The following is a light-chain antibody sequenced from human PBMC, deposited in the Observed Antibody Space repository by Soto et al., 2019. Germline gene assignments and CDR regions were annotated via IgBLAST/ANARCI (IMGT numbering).Light chain of an antibody. J-gene: IGKJ4*01. CDR2: VSS. CDR3: HRYNSDPLT. V-gene: IGKV1-27*01. CDR1: QGISNF. Sequence: DIQMTQAPSSLSASVGDRVTITCRASQGISNFLAWYQQKPGKVPKLLIYVSSTLQSGVPSRFSGSGSGTDFALTISSLQPEDAATYYCHRYNSDPLTFGGGTKVEVK.